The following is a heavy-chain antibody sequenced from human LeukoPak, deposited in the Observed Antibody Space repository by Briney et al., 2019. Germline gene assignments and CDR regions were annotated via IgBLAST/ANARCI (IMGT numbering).Heavy chain of an antibody. Sequence: SETLSLTCAVYGGSFSGYYWSWIRQPPGKGLEWIGEINHSGSTNYNPSLKSRVTISVDTSKNQFSLKLSSVTAADTAVYYCARGRLSYSSGWYFLDYWGQGTLVTVSS. V-gene: IGHV4-34*01. J-gene: IGHJ4*02. CDR3: ARGRLSYSSGWYFLDY. CDR1: GGSFSGYY. CDR2: INHSGST. D-gene: IGHD6-19*01.